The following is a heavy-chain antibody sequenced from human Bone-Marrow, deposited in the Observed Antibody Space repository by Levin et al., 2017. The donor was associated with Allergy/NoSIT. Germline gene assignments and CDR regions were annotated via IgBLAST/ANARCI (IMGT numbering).Heavy chain of an antibody. CDR2: ISDSGDRQ. J-gene: IGHJ6*02. Sequence: GESLKISCAASGFAFASYPMIWVRQPPGKGPEAVSSISDSGDRQYYADSVKGRFTISRDNSKSTLYLQMSSLTAEDTALYYCAKEISTTPYYWYGMDVWGRGTTVTVSS. CDR1: GFAFASYP. D-gene: IGHD1-7*01. V-gene: IGHV3-23*01. CDR3: AKEISTTPYYWYGMDV.